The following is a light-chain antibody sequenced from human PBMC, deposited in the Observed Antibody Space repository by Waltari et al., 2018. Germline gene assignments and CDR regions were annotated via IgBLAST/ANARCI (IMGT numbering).Light chain of an antibody. Sequence: EIVVTQSPATLSLSPGERVTISCRASQIVTNNFAWFQQRPGQAPRLLIYNASTRATDIPARFSGSGSGTEFTLTINSLQSEDLAIYYCQVRTSWLWTFGQGTKV. J-gene: IGKJ1*01. CDR1: QIVTNN. CDR3: QVRTSWLWT. V-gene: IGKV3-15*01. CDR2: NAS.